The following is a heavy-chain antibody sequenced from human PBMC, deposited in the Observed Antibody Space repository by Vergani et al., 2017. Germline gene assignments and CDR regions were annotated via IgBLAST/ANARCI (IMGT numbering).Heavy chain of an antibody. CDR3: ARDTLQYYYDSSGSDY. J-gene: IGHJ4*02. V-gene: IGHV4-31*03. CDR1: GGSISSGGYY. CDR2: IYYSGST. Sequence: QVQLQESGPGLVKPSQTLSLTCTVSGGSISSGGYYWSWIRQHPGKGLEWIGYIYYSGSTYYNPSLKSRVTISVDTSKNQFSLKLSSVTAADTAVYYCARDTLQYYYDSSGSDYWGQGTLVTVSS. D-gene: IGHD3-22*01.